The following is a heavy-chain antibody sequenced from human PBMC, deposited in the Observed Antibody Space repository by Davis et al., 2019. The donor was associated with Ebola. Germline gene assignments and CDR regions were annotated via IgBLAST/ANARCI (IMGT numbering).Heavy chain of an antibody. CDR3: ARDRHYYGMDV. CDR1: GYTFTGYT. V-gene: IGHV7-4-1*02. CDR2: LNTNTGNP. J-gene: IGHJ6*02. Sequence: ASVKVSCKASGYTFTGYTLHWVRQAPGQGLEWMGWLNTNTGNPTYAQGFTGRFVFSLDTSVSTAYLQISSLKAEDTAVYYCARDRHYYGMDVWGQGTTVTVSS.